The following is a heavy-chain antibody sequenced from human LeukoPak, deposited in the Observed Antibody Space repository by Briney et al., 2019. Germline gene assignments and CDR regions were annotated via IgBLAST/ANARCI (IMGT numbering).Heavy chain of an antibody. V-gene: IGHV3-74*01. D-gene: IGHD1-26*01. CDR2: INSDGSST. CDR1: GFTFSSYW. Sequence: GGSLRPSCAASGFTFSSYWMHWVRQAPGKGLVWVSRINSDGSSTSYADSVKGRFTISIDNAKNTLYLQMNSLRAEDTAVYYCAREGWELLRIYVGWGQGTLVTVSS. CDR3: AREGWELLRIYVG. J-gene: IGHJ4*02.